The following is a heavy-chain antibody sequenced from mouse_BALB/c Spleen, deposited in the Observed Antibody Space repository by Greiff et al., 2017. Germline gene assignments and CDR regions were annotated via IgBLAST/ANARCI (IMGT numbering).Heavy chain of an antibody. CDR3: AREDGITTVVAAYYAMDY. CDR2: INPNNGDT. CDR1: GYTFTDYY. J-gene: IGHJ4*01. V-gene: IGHV1-26*01. D-gene: IGHD1-1*01. Sequence: EVKVVESGPELVKPGASVKMSCKASGYTFTDYYMKWVKQSHGKSLEWIGDINPNNGDTFYNQKFKGKATLTVDKSSSTAYMQLNSLTSEDSAVYYCAREDGITTVVAAYYAMDYWGQGTSVTVSS.